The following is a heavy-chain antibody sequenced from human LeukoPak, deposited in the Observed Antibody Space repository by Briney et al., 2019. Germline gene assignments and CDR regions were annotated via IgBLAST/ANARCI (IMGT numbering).Heavy chain of an antibody. D-gene: IGHD3-3*01. V-gene: IGHV4-59*01. CDR1: GGSISSYY. CDR3: ARVTILGGMDV. CDR2: IYYSGGT. J-gene: IGHJ6*01. Sequence: AETKILSCTVSGGSISSYYWSWIRQPPGKGLEWIGYIYYSGGTNYNPSLQSRVTISVDTSKNQFSLKLSSVTAADTAVYYCARVTILGGMDVWGEGTT.